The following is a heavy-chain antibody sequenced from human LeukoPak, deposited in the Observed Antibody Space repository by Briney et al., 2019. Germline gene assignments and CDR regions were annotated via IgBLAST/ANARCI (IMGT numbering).Heavy chain of an antibody. V-gene: IGHV3-23*01. CDR2: ISGSGDST. J-gene: IGHJ4*02. D-gene: IGHD1-26*01. Sequence: GGSLRLSCAASGFTFSNYAMSWVRQAPGKGLEWVSDISGSGDSTNCADSVKGRFTISRDNSKNTLYLQMNSLRAEDTAIYYCAKSRGSYWVPEFDYWGQGTLVTVSS. CDR1: GFTFSNYA. CDR3: AKSRGSYWVPEFDY.